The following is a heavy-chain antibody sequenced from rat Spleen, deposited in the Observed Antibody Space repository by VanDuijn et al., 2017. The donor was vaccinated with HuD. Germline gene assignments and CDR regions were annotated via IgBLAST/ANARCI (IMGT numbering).Heavy chain of an antibody. CDR2: ITNTGGST. V-gene: IGHV5-31*01. D-gene: IGHD1-6*01. CDR3: TTGIMYTTDEFDY. Sequence: EVQLVESGGGLVQPGRSLKLSCAASGFTFNNYWMTWIRQAPGKGLEWVASITNTGGSTYYPDSVKGRFTISRDNAKSSLYLQMDSLRSEDTATYYCTTGIMYTTDEFDYWGQGVMVTVSS. J-gene: IGHJ2*01. CDR1: GFTFNNYW.